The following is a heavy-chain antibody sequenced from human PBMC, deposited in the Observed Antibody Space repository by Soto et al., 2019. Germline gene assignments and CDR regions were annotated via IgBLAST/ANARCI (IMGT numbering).Heavy chain of an antibody. CDR1: GGSISSGDYY. D-gene: IGHD3-22*01. Sequence: SETLSLTCTVSGGSISSGDYYWSWIRQPPGKGLEWIGYIYYSGSTYYNPSLKSRVTISVDTSKNQFSLKLSSVTAADTAVYYCARGADYDSSGYYYYFDYWGQGTLVTVSS. J-gene: IGHJ4*02. CDR3: ARGADYDSSGYYYYFDY. CDR2: IYYSGST. V-gene: IGHV4-30-4*01.